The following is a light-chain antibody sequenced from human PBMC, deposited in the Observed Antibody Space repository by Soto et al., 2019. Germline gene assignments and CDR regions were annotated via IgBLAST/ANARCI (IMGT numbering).Light chain of an antibody. CDR1: QSVRNNY. V-gene: IGKV3-20*01. CDR3: QQLAT. CDR2: GAS. J-gene: IGKJ1*01. Sequence: EIVLTQSPGTLSLSPGERATLSCRASQSVRNNYLAWYQQKPGQAPRLLIYGASSRATGIPDRFSGSGSGTDFTLTISRLEPADCAVYYCQQLATFGQGTKVEIK.